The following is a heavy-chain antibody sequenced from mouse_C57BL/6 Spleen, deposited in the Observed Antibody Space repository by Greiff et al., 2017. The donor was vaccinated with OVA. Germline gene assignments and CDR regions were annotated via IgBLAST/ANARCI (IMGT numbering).Heavy chain of an antibody. J-gene: IGHJ2*01. CDR2: IYPGDGDT. CDR3: ARPLRRGYYFDY. CDR1: GYAFSSYW. D-gene: IGHD2-12*01. V-gene: IGHV1-80*01. Sequence: QVQLKESGAELVKPGASVKISCKASGYAFSSYWLNWVKQRPGKGLEWIGQIYPGDGDTNYNGKFKGKATLTADKSSSTAYMQLSSLTSEDSAVYFCARPLRRGYYFDYWGQGTTLTVSS.